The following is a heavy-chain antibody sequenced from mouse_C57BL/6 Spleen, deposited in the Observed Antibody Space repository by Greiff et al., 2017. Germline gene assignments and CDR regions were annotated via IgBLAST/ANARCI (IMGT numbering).Heavy chain of an antibody. V-gene: IGHV1-80*01. Sequence: QVQLQQSGAELVKPGASVKISCKASGYAFSSYWMNWVKQRPGKGLEWIGQIYPGDGDTKYNVKFKGKATLTADKSSSTAYMQLNSLTYEDSAVYFCARSPNYVYWYFDVWDKGTTVTVSS. CDR3: ARSPNYVYWYFDV. CDR1: GYAFSSYW. D-gene: IGHD2-1*01. CDR2: IYPGDGDT. J-gene: IGHJ1*03.